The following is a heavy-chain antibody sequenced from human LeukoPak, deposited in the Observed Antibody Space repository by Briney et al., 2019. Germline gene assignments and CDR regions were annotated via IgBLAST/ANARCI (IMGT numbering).Heavy chain of an antibody. J-gene: IGHJ4*02. CDR2: INHYNGNT. CDR1: GYTFTSYV. V-gene: IGHV1-18*01. Sequence: ASVKVSCKASGYTFTSYVISWVRQAPGQGLEWMGWINHYNGNTNYAQKLQGRVTMTTDTSTSTAYMELRSLRSDDTAVYYCARYRVEPSSSWYSYYFDYWGQGTLVTVSS. D-gene: IGHD6-13*01. CDR3: ARYRVEPSSSWYSYYFDY.